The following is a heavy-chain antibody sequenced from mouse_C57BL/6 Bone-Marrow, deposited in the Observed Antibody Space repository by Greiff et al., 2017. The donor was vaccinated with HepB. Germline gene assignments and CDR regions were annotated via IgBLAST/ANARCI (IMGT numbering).Heavy chain of an antibody. D-gene: IGHD2-5*01. J-gene: IGHJ3*01. CDR2: IPPNSGST. V-gene: IGHV1-64*01. CDR3: ARQGNYYSTPWFAY. CDR1: VYSFTCFL. Sequence: PLLHPCALLVKPCSSVSFSCLASVYSFTCFLLHFVLLRPGPYLESIGMIPPNSGSTNYNEKFKSKATLTVDKSSSTAYMQLSSLTSVDSAVYYCARQGNYYSTPWFAYWGQGTLVTVSA.